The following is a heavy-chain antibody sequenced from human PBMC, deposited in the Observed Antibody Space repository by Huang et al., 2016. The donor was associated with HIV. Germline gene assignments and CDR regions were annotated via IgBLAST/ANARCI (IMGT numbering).Heavy chain of an antibody. D-gene: IGHD7-27*01. J-gene: IGHJ6*03. Sequence: QLTLKESGPTVIKPTQTLTLTCSFSGFYLNQKGVGGGWIRQPPGKALEWLVLIYWDDDKRFTPSLKNRSTITKDTSKNQVVCTMTNLDPMDTGTYYCAHIGRLGNYYMDVWGNGTTVTVSS. CDR3: AHIGRLGNYYMDV. CDR1: GFYLNQKGVG. V-gene: IGHV2-5*02. CDR2: IYWDDDK.